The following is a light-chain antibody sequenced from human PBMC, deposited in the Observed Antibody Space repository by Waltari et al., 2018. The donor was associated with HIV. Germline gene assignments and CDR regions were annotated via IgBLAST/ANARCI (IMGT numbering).Light chain of an antibody. CDR2: AND. CDR3: HVWDTSDDHPS. J-gene: IGLJ2*01. Sequence: SSVLTQPPSVSVAPGQTPTITRGGETRRTNRVALYQQRPGQAPVLVVIANDDRPTGIPDRFSGSNPGNMATLTISRVEAGDEADYYCHVWDTSDDHPSFGGGTKLTVL. V-gene: IGLV3-21*02. CDR1: TRRTNR.